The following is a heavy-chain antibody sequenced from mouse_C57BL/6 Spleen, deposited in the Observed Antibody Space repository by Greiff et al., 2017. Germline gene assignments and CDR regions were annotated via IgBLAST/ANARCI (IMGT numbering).Heavy chain of an antibody. CDR3: ARPPGGSSYGGFDY. CDR2: IYPGDGDT. V-gene: IGHV1-82*01. D-gene: IGHD1-1*01. CDR1: GYAFSSSW. Sequence: QVQLKQSGPELVKPGASVKISCKASGYAFSSSWMNWVKQRPGKGLEWIGRIYPGDGDTNYNGKFKGKATLTADKSSSTAYMQLSSLTSEDSAVYFCARPPGGSSYGGFDYWGQGTTLTVSS. J-gene: IGHJ2*01.